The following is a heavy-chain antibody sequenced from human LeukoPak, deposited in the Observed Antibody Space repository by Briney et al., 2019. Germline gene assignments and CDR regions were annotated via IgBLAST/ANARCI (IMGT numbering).Heavy chain of an antibody. J-gene: IGHJ4*02. V-gene: IGHV4-31*03. Sequence: SETLSLTCTVSGGSISSGGYYWSWIRQHPGKGLEWIGYIYYSGSTYYNPSLKSRVTISVDTSKNQFSLKLSSVTAAGTAVYYCARERRIAAAGTFDYWGQGTLVTVSS. D-gene: IGHD6-13*01. CDR2: IYYSGST. CDR1: GGSISSGGYY. CDR3: ARERRIAAAGTFDY.